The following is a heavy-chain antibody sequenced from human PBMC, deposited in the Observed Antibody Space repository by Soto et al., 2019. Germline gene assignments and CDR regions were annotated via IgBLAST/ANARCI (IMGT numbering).Heavy chain of an antibody. CDR2: TYYRSKWYN. CDR3: ARDGGGMVYAINGDWFDL. Sequence: SQTLSLTCAISGDSVSSNSAAWNWIRQSPSRGLEWLGRTYYRSKWYNDYAVSVKSRITINPDTSKNQFSLQLNSVTPEDTAVYYCARDGGGMVYAINGDWFDLWGQGTLDTVSS. V-gene: IGHV6-1*01. CDR1: GDSVSSNSAA. D-gene: IGHD2-8*01. J-gene: IGHJ5*02.